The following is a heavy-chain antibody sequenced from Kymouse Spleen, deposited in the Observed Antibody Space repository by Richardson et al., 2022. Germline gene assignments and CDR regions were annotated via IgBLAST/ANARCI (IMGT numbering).Heavy chain of an antibody. D-gene: IGHD6-19*01. J-gene: IGHJ6*02. CDR3: ARDEEQWLGDYYYGMDV. CDR1: GFTFSSYG. V-gene: IGHV3-33*01. CDR2: IWYDGSNK. Sequence: QVQLVESGGGVVQPGRSLRLSCAASGFTFSSYGMHWVRQAPGKGLEWVAVIWYDGSNKYYADSVKGRFTISRDNSKNTLYLQMNSLRAEDTAVYYCARDEEQWLGDYYYGMDVWGQGTTVTVSS.